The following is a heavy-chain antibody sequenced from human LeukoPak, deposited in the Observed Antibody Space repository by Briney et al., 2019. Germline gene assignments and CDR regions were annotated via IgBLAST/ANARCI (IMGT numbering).Heavy chain of an antibody. Sequence: SVKVSCKACVGTFSSYAIIGVRQAPAQGLEWMGGIIPIFGTANYAQKFKGRVTITPDESTGTAYMALSSLRSQDTTGYYCARGFAYYDFWSGPEPNYYYMDVWGKGTTVTVSS. V-gene: IGHV1-69*13. CDR1: VGTFSSYA. J-gene: IGHJ6*03. CDR3: ARGFAYYDFWSGPEPNYYYMDV. CDR2: IIPIFGTA. D-gene: IGHD3-3*01.